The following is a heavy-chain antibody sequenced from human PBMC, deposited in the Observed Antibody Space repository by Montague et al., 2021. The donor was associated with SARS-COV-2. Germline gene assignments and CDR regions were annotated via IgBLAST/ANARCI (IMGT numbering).Heavy chain of an antibody. D-gene: IGHD2-15*01. CDR1: GGSISTYY. CDR2: IYYCGST. V-gene: IGHV4-59*01. CDR3: ASPGGYCTGGSCYYVY. J-gene: IGHJ4*02. Sequence: SETLSLTCSVSGGSISTYYCSWIRQPPGTGLGLNGYIYYCGSTNYNPSPTLRGPISLYTSKNQFPLELSSVTAADMAVYYCASPGGYCTGGSCYYVYWGQGTLVTVSS.